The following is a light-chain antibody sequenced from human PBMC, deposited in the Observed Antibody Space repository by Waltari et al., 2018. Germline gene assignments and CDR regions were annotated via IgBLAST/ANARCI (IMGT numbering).Light chain of an antibody. CDR1: SSNVGPNY. V-gene: IGLV1-44*01. CDR2: NNN. J-gene: IGLJ3*02. Sequence: QSVLTQPPSTSGTPGQRVTIPCSGSSSNVGPNYVSCYQQLPGTAPTLPIYNNNRRPSGVPDRFSGSKSGTSASLAISGLQSEDEADYYCAAWDDSLNAWMFGGGTKLTVL. CDR3: AAWDDSLNAWM.